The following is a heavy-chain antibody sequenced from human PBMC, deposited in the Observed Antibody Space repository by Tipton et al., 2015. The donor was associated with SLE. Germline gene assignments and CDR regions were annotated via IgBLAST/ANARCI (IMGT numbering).Heavy chain of an antibody. V-gene: IGHV3-48*03. CDR2: IIESGGTT. Sequence: SLRLSCAASGFTFRDYRMNWVRQAPGKGLEWVSFIIESGGTTYYADSVRGRFTISRDNVKNSLFLQMNSLGAEDTAVYYCARDYDYWGQGTLDTV. CDR3: ARDYDY. J-gene: IGHJ4*02. CDR1: GFTFRDYR.